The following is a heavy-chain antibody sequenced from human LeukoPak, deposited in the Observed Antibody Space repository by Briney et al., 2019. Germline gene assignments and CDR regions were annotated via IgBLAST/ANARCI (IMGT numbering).Heavy chain of an antibody. J-gene: IGHJ4*02. CDR1: GFSLTTSGVG. V-gene: IGHV2-5*02. CDR2: IYWDDDK. D-gene: IGHD3-10*01. Sequence: SGPTLVKPTETLTLTCTFSGFSLTTSGVGVGWIRQSPGKALEWLALIYWDDDKRYSPSLKSRLTIAKATSRNQVVLTMTNMDPVDTATYYCAHSYFGSGISAYGQPRLYYFDSWGQGTLVTVSS. CDR3: AHSYFGSGISAYGQPRLYYFDS.